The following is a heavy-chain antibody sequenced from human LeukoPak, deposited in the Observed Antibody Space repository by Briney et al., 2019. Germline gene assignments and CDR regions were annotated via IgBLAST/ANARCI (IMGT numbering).Heavy chain of an antibody. CDR1: GFIFRNYA. D-gene: IGHD3-9*01. CDR3: VKWGGYDILTGYYVPDF. Sequence: PGASLRLSCAASGFIFRNYAMSWVRQAPGMGLEWVSAITGSGDTTYYADSVKGRFTISRDNSKNALYVEMNTLRAEDTAVYYCVKWGGYDILTGYYVPDFWGQGTLVTVSS. V-gene: IGHV3-23*01. J-gene: IGHJ4*02. CDR2: ITGSGDTT.